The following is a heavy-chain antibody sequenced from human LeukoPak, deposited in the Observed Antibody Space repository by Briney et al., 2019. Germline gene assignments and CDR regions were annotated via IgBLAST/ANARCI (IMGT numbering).Heavy chain of an antibody. J-gene: IGHJ4*02. CDR2: INHSGST. D-gene: IGHD3-3*01. Sequence: GSLRLSCAASGFTFSSYAMSWVRQAPGKGLEWIGEINHSGSTNYNPSLKSRVTISVDTSKNQFSLKLSSVTAADTAVYYCASRYYDFWSGYIDYWGQGTLVTVSS. V-gene: IGHV4-34*01. CDR1: GFTFSSYA. CDR3: ASRYYDFWSGYIDY.